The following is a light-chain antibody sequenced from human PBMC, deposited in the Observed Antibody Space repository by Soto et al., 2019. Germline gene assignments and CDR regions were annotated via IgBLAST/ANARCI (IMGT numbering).Light chain of an antibody. V-gene: IGLV2-14*01. CDR1: SSDVGYYNY. Sequence: QSALTQPASVSGSLGQSITISCTGTSSDVGYYNYVSWYQQHPGKAPKLMIYEVTNRPSGVSNRFSGSKSDNTASLTISGLQAEDEADYYCSSYIGISTYVFGTGTKVTVL. CDR2: EVT. CDR3: SSYIGISTYV. J-gene: IGLJ1*01.